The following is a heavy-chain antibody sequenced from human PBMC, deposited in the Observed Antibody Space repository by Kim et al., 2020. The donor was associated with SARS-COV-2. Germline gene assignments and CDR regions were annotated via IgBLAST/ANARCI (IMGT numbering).Heavy chain of an antibody. J-gene: IGHJ6*02. Sequence: ASVKVSCKASGYTFTNYAINWVRQAPGQGPEWMGWINTNTGNPTYAQGFTGRFVFSLDTSVSTAYLQISSLKAEDTAVYYCARYYDLYGMDLWGQGTTVIVSS. CDR3: ARYYDLYGMDL. V-gene: IGHV7-4-1*02. CDR2: INTNTGNP. CDR1: GYTFTNYA. D-gene: IGHD3-3*01.